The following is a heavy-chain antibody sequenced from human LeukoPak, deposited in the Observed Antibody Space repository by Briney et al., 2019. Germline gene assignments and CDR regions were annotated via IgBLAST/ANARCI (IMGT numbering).Heavy chain of an antibody. J-gene: IGHJ3*02. CDR1: GGSISSGSYY. CDR3: ARRWNYKDAFDI. Sequence: PSQTLSLTCTVSGGSISSGSYYWTWVRQPVGKGLEWLGRIFTSGSPTYNSSLKSRLTISLDKSKNQFSLKLTSVTAADTAVYYCARRWNYKDAFDIWGQGTMVTVSS. V-gene: IGHV4-61*02. CDR2: IFTSGSP. D-gene: IGHD1-7*01.